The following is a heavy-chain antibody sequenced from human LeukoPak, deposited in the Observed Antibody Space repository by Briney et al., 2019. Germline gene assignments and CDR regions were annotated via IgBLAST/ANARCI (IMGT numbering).Heavy chain of an antibody. J-gene: IGHJ4*02. D-gene: IGHD6-6*01. V-gene: IGHV1-69*05. CDR1: GGPFSSYA. CDR2: IIPIFGTA. CDR3: ARVTRGSSSALDYFDY. Sequence: SVKVSCKASGGPFSSYAISWVRQAPGQGLEWMGGIIPIFGTANYAQKFQGRVTITTDESTSTAYMELSSLRSEDTAVYYCARVTRGSSSALDYFDYWGQGTLVTVSS.